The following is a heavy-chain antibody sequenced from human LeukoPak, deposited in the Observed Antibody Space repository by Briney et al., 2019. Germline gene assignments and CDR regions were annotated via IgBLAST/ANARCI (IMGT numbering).Heavy chain of an antibody. J-gene: IGHJ6*02. CDR1: GYTFTSYG. Sequence: ASVKVSCKASGYTFTSYGISWVRQAPGQGLEWMGWISAYNGNTNYAQKLQGRVTMTTDTSTSTAYMELRSLRSDDTAVYYCARDSAGTSFGYSDYYYYGMDVWGQGTTVTVSS. V-gene: IGHV1-18*01. CDR3: ARDSAGTSFGYSDYYYYGMDV. D-gene: IGHD6-13*01. CDR2: ISAYNGNT.